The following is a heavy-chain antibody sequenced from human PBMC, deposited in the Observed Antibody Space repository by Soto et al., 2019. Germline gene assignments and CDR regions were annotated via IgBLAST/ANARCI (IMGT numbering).Heavy chain of an antibody. V-gene: IGHV3-30-3*01. CDR2: ISYDGSNK. CDR1: GFTFSSYA. Sequence: QVQLVESGGGVVQPGRSLRLSCAASGFTFSSYAMHWVRQAPGKGLEWVAVISYDGSNKYDADSVKGRFTISRDNSKNPVYLKMNSLRAEDTAVYYCARDWGSGRNYYGMDVWGQGTTVTVSS. CDR3: ARDWGSGRNYYGMDV. J-gene: IGHJ6*02. D-gene: IGHD3-10*01.